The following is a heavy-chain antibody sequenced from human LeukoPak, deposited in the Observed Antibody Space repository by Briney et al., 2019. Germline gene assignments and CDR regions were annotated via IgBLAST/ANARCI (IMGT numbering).Heavy chain of an antibody. D-gene: IGHD5-12*01. V-gene: IGHV4-39*01. Sequence: PSETLSLTCNVSGGSISTSSYYWGWIRQPPGEGLEWIGSFYSGSIYYNPSLQSRTTISEDRAKNQFSLKLSSVTAADTALYYCHGEKWMHGMDVWGHGTTVTVSS. CDR3: HGEKWMHGMDV. CDR2: FYSGSI. CDR1: GGSISTSSYY. J-gene: IGHJ6*02.